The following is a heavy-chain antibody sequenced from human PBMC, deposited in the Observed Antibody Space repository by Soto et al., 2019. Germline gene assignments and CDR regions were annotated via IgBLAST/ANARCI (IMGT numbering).Heavy chain of an antibody. V-gene: IGHV3-23*01. J-gene: IGHJ6*02. CDR1: GFTFSSYA. CDR2: ISGSGGST. CDR3: AKTADTGTLYYYGMDV. D-gene: IGHD5-18*01. Sequence: GGSLRLSCAASGFTFSSYAMSWVRQAPGKGLEWVSAISGSGGSTYYADSVKGRFTISRDNSKNTLYLQMNSLRAEDTAVYYCAKTADTGTLYYYGMDVWGQGTTVTVSS.